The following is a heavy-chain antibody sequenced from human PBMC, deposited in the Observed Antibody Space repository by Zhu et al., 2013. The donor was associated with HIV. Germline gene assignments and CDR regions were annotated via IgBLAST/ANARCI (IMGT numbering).Heavy chain of an antibody. Sequence: QVQLVQSGAEVKKSGASVKVSCKASGYTFTSYDINWVRQATGQGLEWMGWMNPNSGQTGYAQKFQGRVTMTTNTSVGTAYMELSSLRSGDTAIYYCARRLISSALFRPWGQGTLVTVSS. J-gene: IGHJ5*02. CDR3: ARRLISSALFRP. CDR2: MNPNSGQT. CDR1: GYTFTSYD. V-gene: IGHV1-8*01. D-gene: IGHD3-16*01.